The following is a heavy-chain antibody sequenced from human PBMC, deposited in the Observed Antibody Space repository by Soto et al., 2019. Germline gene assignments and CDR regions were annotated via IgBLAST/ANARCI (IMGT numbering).Heavy chain of an antibody. CDR2: ISSSGSTI. Sequence: GGSLRLSCSASGFTFSDYYMSWIRQAPGKGLEWVSYISSSGSTIYYADSVKGRFTISRDNAKNSLYLQMNSLRAEDTAVYYCARAAPTVYCGGDCSPYFDYWGQGTLVTVSS. J-gene: IGHJ4*02. CDR3: ARAAPTVYCGGDCSPYFDY. CDR1: GFTFSDYY. D-gene: IGHD2-21*02. V-gene: IGHV3-11*01.